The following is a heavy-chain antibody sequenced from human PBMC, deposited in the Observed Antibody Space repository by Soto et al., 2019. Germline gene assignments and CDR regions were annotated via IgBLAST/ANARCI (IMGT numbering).Heavy chain of an antibody. CDR1: GFTFSAYA. Sequence: GGSLRLSCGASGFTFSAYAMTWVRQAPGKGLEWVSGINPSGGSTYYADSVKGRFTISRDNSKNTLFLQMNSLRAEDTAVYYCAKAPGTTGATVFVYWGQGTLVTVSS. D-gene: IGHD1-1*01. CDR2: INPSGGST. CDR3: AKAPGTTGATVFVY. V-gene: IGHV3-23*01. J-gene: IGHJ4*02.